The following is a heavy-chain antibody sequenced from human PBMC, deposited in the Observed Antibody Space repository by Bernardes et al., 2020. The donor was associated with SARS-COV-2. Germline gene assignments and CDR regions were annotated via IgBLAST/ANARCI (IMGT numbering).Heavy chain of an antibody. V-gene: IGHV2-5*01. CDR2: IYWNDDK. Sequence: SGPTLVKPTQTLTLTCTFSGFSLSTSGVGVGWIRQPPGKALEWLALIYWNDDKRYSPSLKSRLTITKDTSKNQVVLTMTNMDPVDTATYYCARGYDYVWGSYRYDYYYYYGMDVWGQGTTVTVSS. J-gene: IGHJ6*02. CDR3: ARGYDYVWGSYRYDYYYYYGMDV. D-gene: IGHD3-16*02. CDR1: GFSLSTSGVG.